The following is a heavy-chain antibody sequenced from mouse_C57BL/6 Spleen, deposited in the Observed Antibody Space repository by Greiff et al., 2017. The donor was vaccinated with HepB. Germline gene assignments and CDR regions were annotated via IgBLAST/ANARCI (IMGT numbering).Heavy chain of an antibody. J-gene: IGHJ4*01. CDR1: GYTFTSYW. Sequence: VQLQQPGAELVMPGASVKLSCKASGYTFTSYWMHWVKQRPGQGLEWIGEIDPSDSYTNYNQKFKGKSTLTVDKSSSTAYMQLSSLTSEDSAVYYCARRGATWAITTVVAPYAMDYWGQGTSVTVSS. CDR3: ARRGATWAITTVVAPYAMDY. D-gene: IGHD1-1*01. CDR2: IDPSDSYT. V-gene: IGHV1-69*01.